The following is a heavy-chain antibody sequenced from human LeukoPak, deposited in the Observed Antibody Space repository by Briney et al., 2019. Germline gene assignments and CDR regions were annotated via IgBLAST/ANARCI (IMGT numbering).Heavy chain of an antibody. J-gene: IGHJ3*02. D-gene: IGHD3-9*01. CDR1: GGSISSYY. V-gene: IGHV4-59*01. CDR2: IYYSGST. CDR3: ARVIYDILTGKPSHAFAI. Sequence: SETLSLTCTVSGGSISSYYWSWIRQPPGKGLEWIGYIYYSGSTNYNPSLKSRVTISVDTSKNQFSLKLSSVTAADTAVYYCARVIYDILTGKPSHAFAIWGQGTMFTVSS.